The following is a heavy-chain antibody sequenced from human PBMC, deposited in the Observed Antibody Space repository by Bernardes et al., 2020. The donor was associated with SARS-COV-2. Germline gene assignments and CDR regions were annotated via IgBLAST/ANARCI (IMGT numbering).Heavy chain of an antibody. J-gene: IGHJ6*02. D-gene: IGHD3-3*01. V-gene: IGHV1-18*01. CDR2: ISAYNSAT. CDR1: GYTFTNYG. CDR3: ARRTIFGVVNINYYYGMDV. Sequence: ASMKVSCKTSGYTFTNYGISWVRQAPGQGLEWMGWISAYNSATKYSQNLQGRVTVTIDPYTNTAYMELRSLRSDDTAVYYCARRTIFGVVNINYYYGMDVWGQGTTVTVSS.